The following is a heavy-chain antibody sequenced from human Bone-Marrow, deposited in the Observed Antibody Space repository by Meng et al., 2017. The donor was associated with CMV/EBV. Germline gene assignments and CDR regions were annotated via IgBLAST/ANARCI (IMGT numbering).Heavy chain of an antibody. Sequence: VSGGSRSNSNYFWGWLRQSPGKGLEWIASIPYAGDTYYNPSLRSRVTISVDMSKNKVSLKLSSVTAADTAVYYCARVLRWYQGCDSWGQGTLVTVSS. D-gene: IGHD4-23*01. CDR3: ARVLRWYQGCDS. CDR2: IPYAGDT. CDR1: GGSRSNSNYF. J-gene: IGHJ4*02. V-gene: IGHV4-39*02.